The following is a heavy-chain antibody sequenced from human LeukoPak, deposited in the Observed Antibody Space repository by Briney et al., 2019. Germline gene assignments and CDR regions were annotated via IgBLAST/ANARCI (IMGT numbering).Heavy chain of an antibody. CDR1: GIPLSSYC. V-gene: IGHV3-23*01. J-gene: IGHJ4*02. CDR2: ISGSGGST. CDR3: AKSPLRGPFDY. Sequence: GSLRPSCAASGIPLSSYCMSRVPQAPGKGLGGVSAISGSGGSTYYADSVKGRFTISRDNSKNTLYLQMNSLRAEDTAVYYCAKSPLRGPFDYWGQGTLVTVSS.